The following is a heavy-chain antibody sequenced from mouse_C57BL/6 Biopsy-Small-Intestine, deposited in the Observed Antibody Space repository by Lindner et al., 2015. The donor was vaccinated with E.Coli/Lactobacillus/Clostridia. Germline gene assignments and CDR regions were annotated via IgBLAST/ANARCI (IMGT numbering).Heavy chain of an antibody. D-gene: IGHD2-14*01. J-gene: IGHJ1*01. V-gene: IGHV1-69*02. Sequence: SVKVSCKASGGTFSSYAINWVRQAPGQGLEWMGGIIPLFGTPNYAQKFQGRVTITADESTSTAYMELSSLRSDDTAVYYCARDPGRDSNWYDGMDVWGQGTTVTVSS. CDR3: ARDPGRDSNWYDGMDV. CDR2: IIPLFGTP. CDR1: GGTFSSYA.